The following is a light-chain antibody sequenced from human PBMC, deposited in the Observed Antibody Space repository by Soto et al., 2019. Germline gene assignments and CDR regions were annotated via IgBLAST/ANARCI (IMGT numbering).Light chain of an antibody. CDR3: QHGYVAPYS. Sequence: DIQMTQSPSSLSASVGDRVTITCRASQSISNYLNWYQQKPGKAPKLLISVASSLQSGVPSRFSGSGSGTDFTLTISSLQPEDFATYYCQHGYVAPYSFGQGTKVDI. CDR2: VAS. CDR1: QSISNY. V-gene: IGKV1-39*01. J-gene: IGKJ2*03.